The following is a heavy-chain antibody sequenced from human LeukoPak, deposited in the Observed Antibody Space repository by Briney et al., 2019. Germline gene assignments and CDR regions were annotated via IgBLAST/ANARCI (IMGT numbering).Heavy chain of an antibody. V-gene: IGHV3-30-3*01. CDR2: ISYDGSNK. D-gene: IGHD2-2*01. CDR3: ARAGEDVVLGPAPVGGSPYNWFDP. J-gene: IGHJ5*02. Sequence: PGRSLRLSCAASGFTFSSYAMHWVRQAPGKGLEWVAVISYDGSNKYYADSVKGRFTISRDNSKNTLYLQMNSLRAEDTAVYYCARAGEDVVLGPAPVGGSPYNWFDPWGQGTLVTVSS. CDR1: GFTFSSYA.